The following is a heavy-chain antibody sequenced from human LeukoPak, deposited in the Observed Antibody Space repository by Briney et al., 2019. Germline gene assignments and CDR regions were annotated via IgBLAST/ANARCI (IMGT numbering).Heavy chain of an antibody. CDR2: IYYSGST. J-gene: IGHJ4*02. V-gene: IGHV4-30-4*01. CDR1: GGSVSSGDYY. Sequence: PSQTLSLTCTVSGGSVSSGDYYWSWIRQPPGKGLEWIGYIYYSGSTYYNPSLKSRVTISVDTSKNQFSLKLSSVTAADTAVYYCASEGYCSSTSCPLGYWGQGTLVTVSS. D-gene: IGHD2-2*01. CDR3: ASEGYCSSTSCPLGY.